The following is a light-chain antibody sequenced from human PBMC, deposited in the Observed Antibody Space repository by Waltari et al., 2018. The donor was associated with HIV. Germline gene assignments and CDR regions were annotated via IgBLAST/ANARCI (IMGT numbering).Light chain of an antibody. CDR2: DVS. Sequence: QSALTQPRSVSGSPGQSVTISCTGTSSDVGGYNYVSWYQQHPGKAPKLMIYDVSKRPSGVRDRFSGSKSGNTASLTISGLQAEDEADYYCCSYAGSYTPFGGGTKLTVL. CDR3: CSYAGSYTP. CDR1: SSDVGGYNY. V-gene: IGLV2-11*01. J-gene: IGLJ3*02.